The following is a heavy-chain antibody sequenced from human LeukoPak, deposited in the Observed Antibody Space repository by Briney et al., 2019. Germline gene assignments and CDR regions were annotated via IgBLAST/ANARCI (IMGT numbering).Heavy chain of an antibody. V-gene: IGHV3-48*03. D-gene: IGHD3-10*02. J-gene: IGHJ6*04. CDR2: ISSSGSTI. CDR1: GFIFSNYA. CDR3: AELGITMIGGV. Sequence: GGPLRLSCAATGFIFSNYAMNWVRQAPGKGLEWVSYISSSGSTIYYADSVKGRFTISRDNAKNSLYLQMNSLRAEDTAVYYCAELGITMIGGVWGKGTTVTISS.